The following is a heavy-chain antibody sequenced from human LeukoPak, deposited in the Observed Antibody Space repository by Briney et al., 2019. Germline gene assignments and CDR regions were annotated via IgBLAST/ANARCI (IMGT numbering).Heavy chain of an antibody. CDR3: ARRGGQWLDDWGFYFDY. V-gene: IGHV3-48*04. Sequence: GGSLRLSCAASGFTFSSYSMNWVRQAPGKGLEWVSYISSSSSTIYYADSVKGRFTISRDNAKNSLYLQMNSLRAEDMAVYYCARRGGQWLDDWGFYFDYWGQGTLVTVSS. J-gene: IGHJ4*02. CDR1: GFTFSSYS. CDR2: ISSSSSTI. D-gene: IGHD6-19*01.